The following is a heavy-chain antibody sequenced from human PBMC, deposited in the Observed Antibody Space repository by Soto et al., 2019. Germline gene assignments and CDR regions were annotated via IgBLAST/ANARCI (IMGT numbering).Heavy chain of an antibody. CDR3: ARDSYGQGNYYYYYMDV. V-gene: IGHV1-69*04. J-gene: IGHJ6*03. Sequence: SVKVSCKASGGTFSSYTISWVRQAPGQGLEWMGRIIPILGIANYAQKFQGRVTITADKSTSTAYMELSSLRSEDTAVYYCARDSYGQGNYYYYYMDVWGKGTTVTVSS. CDR2: IIPILGIA. CDR1: GGTFSSYT. D-gene: IGHD3-10*01.